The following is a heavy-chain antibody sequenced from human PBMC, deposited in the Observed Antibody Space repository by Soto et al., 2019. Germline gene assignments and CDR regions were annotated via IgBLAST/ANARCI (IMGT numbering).Heavy chain of an antibody. CDR2: IYYSGST. J-gene: IGHJ4*02. CDR3: ARDKEDYYDSSGYYDY. D-gene: IGHD3-22*01. V-gene: IGHV4-31*03. Sequence: SETLSLTCTVSGGSISSGGYYWSWIRQHPGKGLEWIGYIYYSGSTYYNPSLKSRVTISVDTSKNQFSLKLSSVTAADTAVYYCARDKEDYYDSSGYYDYWGQGTLVTVSS. CDR1: GGSISSGGYY.